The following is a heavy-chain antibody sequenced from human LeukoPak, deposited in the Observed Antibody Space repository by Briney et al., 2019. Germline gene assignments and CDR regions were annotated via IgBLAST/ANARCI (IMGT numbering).Heavy chain of an antibody. D-gene: IGHD2-2*01. Sequence: PSETLSLTCTVSGGSISSSSYHWGWTRQPPGKGLEWIGSIYYSGTTYSNPSLNSRVTISRDTSKNQFSLQLHSVTAADTAVYYCRRGNRLPPFDAFDIWGQGTMVTVSS. CDR2: IYYSGTT. J-gene: IGHJ3*02. CDR1: GGSISSSSYH. V-gene: IGHV4-39*01. CDR3: RRGNRLPPFDAFDI.